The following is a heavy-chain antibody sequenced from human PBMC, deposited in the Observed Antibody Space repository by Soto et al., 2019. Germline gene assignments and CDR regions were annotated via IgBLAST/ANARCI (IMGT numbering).Heavy chain of an antibody. V-gene: IGHV3-33*01. Sequence: QVQLVESGGGVVQPGRSLRLSCAASGFTFSSYGMHWVRQAPGKGLEWVAVIWYDGSNKYYADSVKGRFTISRDNSKNTLYRQMNSLRAEDTAVYYCARDSQWELLETLHFDYWGQGTLVTVSS. J-gene: IGHJ4*02. CDR3: ARDSQWELLETLHFDY. D-gene: IGHD1-26*01. CDR2: IWYDGSNK. CDR1: GFTFSSYG.